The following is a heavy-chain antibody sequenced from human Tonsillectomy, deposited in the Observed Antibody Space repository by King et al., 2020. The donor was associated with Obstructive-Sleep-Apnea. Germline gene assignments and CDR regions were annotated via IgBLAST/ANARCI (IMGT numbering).Heavy chain of an antibody. J-gene: IGHJ4*02. Sequence: LQLQESGPGLVKPSETLSLTCTVSGGSISSSSYYWGWIRQPPGKGLEWIGSIYYSGSTYYNPSLKSRVTISVDTSKNQFSLKLSSVTAADTAVYYCARDLPGEVGATYGDYWGQGTLVTVSS. CDR1: GGSISSSSYY. V-gene: IGHV4-39*07. CDR3: ARDLPGEVGATYGDY. D-gene: IGHD1-26*01. CDR2: IYYSGST.